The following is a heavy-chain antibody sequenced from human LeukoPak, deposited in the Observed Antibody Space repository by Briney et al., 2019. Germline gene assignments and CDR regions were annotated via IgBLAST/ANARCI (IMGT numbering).Heavy chain of an antibody. Sequence: SETLSLTCTVAGGSISSSSYYWGCIRQPPGKGLECIGSIYYSGSTYYNPSLKSRVTISVDTSKNQFSLKLSSVTAADTAVYYCARVPVGRVTPGFDYWGQGTLVTVST. D-gene: IGHD4-23*01. CDR3: ARVPVGRVTPGFDY. V-gene: IGHV4-39*07. CDR1: GGSISSSSYY. J-gene: IGHJ4*02. CDR2: IYYSGST.